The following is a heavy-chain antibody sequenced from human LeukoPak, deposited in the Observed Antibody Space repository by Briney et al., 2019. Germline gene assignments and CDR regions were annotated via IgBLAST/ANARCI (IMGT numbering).Heavy chain of an antibody. J-gene: IGHJ6*02. Sequence: SETLSLTCTVSGGSISSYYWSWIRQPPGKGLEWIGEINHSGSTNYNPSLKSRVTISVDTSKNQFSLKLSSVTAADTAVYYCARRAAAGRDYYYGMDVWGQGTTVTVSS. CDR3: ARRAAAGRDYYYGMDV. CDR1: GGSISSYY. CDR2: INHSGST. V-gene: IGHV4-34*01. D-gene: IGHD6-13*01.